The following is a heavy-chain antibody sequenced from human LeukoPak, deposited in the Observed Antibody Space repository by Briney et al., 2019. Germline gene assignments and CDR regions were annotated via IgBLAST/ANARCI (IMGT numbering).Heavy chain of an antibody. J-gene: IGHJ4*02. Sequence: GGSLRLSCAASGFTFSSYAMSWVRQAPGKGLEWVSAISGSGGSTYYADSVKGRFTISRDNSKNTLYLQMNGLRAEDTAMYYCARPRYCSGGSCYFDYWGQGTLVTVSS. CDR2: ISGSGGST. D-gene: IGHD2-15*01. V-gene: IGHV3-23*01. CDR1: GFTFSSYA. CDR3: ARPRYCSGGSCYFDY.